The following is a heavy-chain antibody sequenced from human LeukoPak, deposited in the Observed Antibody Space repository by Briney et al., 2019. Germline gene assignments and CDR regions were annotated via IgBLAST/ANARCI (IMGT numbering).Heavy chain of an antibody. Sequence: ASVKVSCKASGYPCTKFGISWVRQAPGQGLEWMGWISCYNGDTHYAQKLQGRVTRTTDTPTTTVYMELRSLRSDDTAVYYCARDPSNTSGWKTWFDTWGQGTPVTVSS. V-gene: IGHV1-18*01. D-gene: IGHD6-19*01. J-gene: IGHJ5*02. CDR2: ISCYNGDT. CDR3: ARDPSNTSGWKTWFDT. CDR1: GYPCTKFG.